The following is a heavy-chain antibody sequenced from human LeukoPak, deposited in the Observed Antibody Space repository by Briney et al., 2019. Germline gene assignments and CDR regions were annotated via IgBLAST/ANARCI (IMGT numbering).Heavy chain of an antibody. CDR2: IKQDGSEK. J-gene: IGHJ6*03. CDR3: ARGRIAVAGTYIPSNWGPQLYYMDV. V-gene: IGHV3-7*01. CDR1: GFTFSSYA. D-gene: IGHD6-19*01. Sequence: PGRSLRLSCAASGFTFSSYAMHWVRQAPGKGLEWVANIKQDGSEKYYVDSVKGRFTISRDNAKNSLYLQMNSLRAEDTAVYYCARGRIAVAGTYIPSNWGPQLYYMDVWGKGTTVTVSS.